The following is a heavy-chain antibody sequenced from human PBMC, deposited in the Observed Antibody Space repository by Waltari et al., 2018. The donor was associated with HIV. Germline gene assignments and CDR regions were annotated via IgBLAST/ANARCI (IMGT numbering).Heavy chain of an antibody. CDR1: GYSIGHGYY. CDR3: ARLDYGSGTPDIYVMDV. CDR2: IHQSGRS. J-gene: IGHJ6*02. D-gene: IGHD3-10*01. Sequence: QLLLQESGPGLVKPSETLALTCSVSGYSIGHGYYLGWIRQPPGEGLEWIATIHQSGRSYYNPSLKSRVTISGDTSTNEFSLKVNSVTAADTAVYYCARLDYGSGTPDIYVMDVWGQGTSVTVSS. V-gene: IGHV4-38-2*02.